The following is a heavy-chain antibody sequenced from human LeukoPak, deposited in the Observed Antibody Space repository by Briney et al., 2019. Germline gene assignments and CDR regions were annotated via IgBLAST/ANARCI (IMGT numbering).Heavy chain of an antibody. D-gene: IGHD1-7*01. CDR1: GFTFSSYA. CDR2: ISGGGGST. CDR3: ARVGGWKYWWFDP. J-gene: IGHJ5*02. V-gene: IGHV3-23*01. Sequence: GGSLRLSCAASGFTFSSYAMTWVRQAPGKGLEWVSGISGGGGSTWYADSVKGRFTISRGNSKNTLSLQMNSLRVEDTAVYYCARVGGWKYWWFDPWGQGTLVTVSS.